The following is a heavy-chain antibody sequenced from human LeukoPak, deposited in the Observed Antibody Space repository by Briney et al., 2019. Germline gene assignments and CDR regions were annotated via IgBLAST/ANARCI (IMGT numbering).Heavy chain of an antibody. D-gene: IGHD3-22*01. CDR1: GGSFSGYY. CDR2: INHSGST. CDR3: ARAGITMIADY. J-gene: IGHJ4*02. V-gene: IGHV4-34*01. Sequence: PSETLSLTCAVYGGSFSGYYWSRIRQPPGKGLEWIGEINHSGSTNYNPSLKSRVTISVDTSKNQFSLKLSSVTAADTAAYYCARAGITMIADYWGQGTLVTVSS.